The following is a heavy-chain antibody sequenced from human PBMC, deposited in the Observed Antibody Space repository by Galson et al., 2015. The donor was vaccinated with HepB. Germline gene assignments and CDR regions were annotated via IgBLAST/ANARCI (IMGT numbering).Heavy chain of an antibody. CDR2: IYYRSKWNY. Sequence: CAISGDSVSSNSAAWNWIRQSPSRGLEWLGRIYYRSKWNYDYTVSVKSRITINPDTSRNQFSLQLNSVTPDDTAMYYCARQLAYCSGTSCQIYFDYWGQGTLITVSS. CDR3: ARQLAYCSGTSCQIYFDY. J-gene: IGHJ4*02. D-gene: IGHD2-2*01. V-gene: IGHV6-1*01. CDR1: GDSVSSNSAA.